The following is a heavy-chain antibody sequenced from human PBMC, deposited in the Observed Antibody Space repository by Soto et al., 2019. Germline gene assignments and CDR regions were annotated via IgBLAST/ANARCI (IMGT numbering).Heavy chain of an antibody. CDR2: IKQDGSEK. J-gene: IGHJ4*02. CDR3: ARAYGSGSLSGY. CDR1: GFTFSSYW. V-gene: IGHV3-7*01. Sequence: EVQLVESGGGLVQPGGSLRLSCAASGFTFSSYWMSWVRQAPGKGLERVANIKQDGSEKYNVDFVKGRFTISRDNAKNSLYLQMNSLRVEDTAVYYCARAYGSGSLSGYWGQGTLVTVSS. D-gene: IGHD3-10*01.